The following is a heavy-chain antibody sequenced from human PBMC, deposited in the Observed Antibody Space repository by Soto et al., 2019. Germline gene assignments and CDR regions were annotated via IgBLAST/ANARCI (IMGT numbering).Heavy chain of an antibody. V-gene: IGHV3-30-3*01. CDR2: ISYDGSYN. D-gene: IGHD5-12*01. CDR1: GFTFSNYV. CDR3: ARARSVVSTPFDY. J-gene: IGHJ4*02. Sequence: PGGSLRLSCAASGFTFSNYVMHWVRQAPGKGLEWVAVISYDGSYNYYADSVNGRFTFSRDNSKNMLFLQMSSLTTEDTAVYYCARARSVVSTPFDYWGQETLVTVSS.